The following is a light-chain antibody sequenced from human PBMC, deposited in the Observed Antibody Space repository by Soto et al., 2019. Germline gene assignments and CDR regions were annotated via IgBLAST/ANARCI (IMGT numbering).Light chain of an antibody. CDR3: QQYNNWPPIT. J-gene: IGKJ5*01. CDR1: QSVSTN. V-gene: IGKV3D-15*01. Sequence: EIVMTQSPGTLSVSPGGRATLSCRASQSVSTNLAWYQQKPGQAPRLLIYDASNRATGIPARFSGSGSGTDFTLTIRSLQSEDFAVYYCQQYNNWPPITFGQGTRLEIK. CDR2: DAS.